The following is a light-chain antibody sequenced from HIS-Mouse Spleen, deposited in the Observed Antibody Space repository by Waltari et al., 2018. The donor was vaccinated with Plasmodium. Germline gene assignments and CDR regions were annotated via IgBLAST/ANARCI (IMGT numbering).Light chain of an antibody. V-gene: IGLV2-23*01. CDR3: CSYAGSRV. J-gene: IGLJ2*01. CDR2: EGS. Sequence: QSALTQPASVSGSPGQSITISCTGPSSDVGSYNLVSWYQPHPGKAPKLMIYEGSKRPSGVSNRFSGSKSGNTASLTISGLQAEDEADYYCCSYAGSRVFGGGTKLTVL. CDR1: SSDVGSYNL.